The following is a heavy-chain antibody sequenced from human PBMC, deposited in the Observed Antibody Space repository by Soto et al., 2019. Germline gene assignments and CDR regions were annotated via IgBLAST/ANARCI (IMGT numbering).Heavy chain of an antibody. CDR3: AREGGLTYYYDSSGRYYDY. Sequence: ASVKVSCKATGYIFTKYYIHWVRQAPGQGLEWMGIINPSGGSTRYAQNFQGRATMTRDTSTSTVSMELSSLRFEDTAVYYCAREGGLTYYYDSSGRYYDYWGQGTPVTVS. J-gene: IGHJ4*02. CDR1: GYIFTKYY. V-gene: IGHV1-46*01. D-gene: IGHD3-22*01. CDR2: INPSGGST.